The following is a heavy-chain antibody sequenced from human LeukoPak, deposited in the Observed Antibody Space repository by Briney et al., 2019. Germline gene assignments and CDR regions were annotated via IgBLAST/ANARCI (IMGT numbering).Heavy chain of an antibody. D-gene: IGHD1-26*01. CDR3: ARDLSFGSLDF. V-gene: IGHV3-33*01. CDR2: IWYDGSRE. CDR1: GFILSTHG. J-gene: IGHJ4*02. Sequence: GGSLRLSCAASGFILSTHGMHWVRQAPGKGLEWVAGIWYDGSREDYADSVKGRFTISRDMSKNTLNLQMNSLRVEDTAMFYCARDLSFGSLDFRGQGTLVTVSS.